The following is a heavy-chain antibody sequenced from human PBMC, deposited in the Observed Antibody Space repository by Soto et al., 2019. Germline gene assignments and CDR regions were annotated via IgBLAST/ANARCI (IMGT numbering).Heavy chain of an antibody. V-gene: IGHV1-69*02. D-gene: IGHD5-18*01. CDR1: GGTFSSYT. CDR2: IIVVRGIA. Sequence: SVKVSCKASGGTFSSYTISWVRQAPGQGLEWIGWIIVVRGIANYAQKFQERVTITGDMSTSTAYMELSSLRSEDTAVYYCAAGPLRGYSYGYLGYFDYWGQGTLVTVSS. CDR3: AAGPLRGYSYGYLGYFDY. J-gene: IGHJ4*02.